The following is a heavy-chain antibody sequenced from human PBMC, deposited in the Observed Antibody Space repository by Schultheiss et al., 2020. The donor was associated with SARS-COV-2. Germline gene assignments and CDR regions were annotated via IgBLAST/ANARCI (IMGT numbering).Heavy chain of an antibody. V-gene: IGHV5-51*01. CDR2: IYPGDSET. J-gene: IGHJ6*02. Sequence: GESLKISCKGSGYRFSIYWIGWVRQMPGKGLEWMGIIYPGDSETKYSPSFQGQVTISADKSISTAYLQWSSLKASDTAMYYCARQASGTYAYYHYGMDVWGQGTTVTVSS. CDR1: GYRFSIYW. D-gene: IGHD1-26*01. CDR3: ARQASGTYAYYHYGMDV.